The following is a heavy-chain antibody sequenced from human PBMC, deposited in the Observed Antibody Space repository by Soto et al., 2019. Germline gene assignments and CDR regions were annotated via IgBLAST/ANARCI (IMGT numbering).Heavy chain of an antibody. Sequence: GGSLRLSCAASGFTFSNAWMSWVRQAPGKGLEWVGRIKSKTDGGQTDYAAPVKGRFTILRDESKNTLYLQINSLKTVDRAVYYSTTTKGAEIPSDAFDFWGHGTLVTVSS. CDR2: IKSKTDGGQT. CDR3: TTTKGAEIPSDAFDF. J-gene: IGHJ3*01. V-gene: IGHV3-15*01. CDR1: GFTFSNAW.